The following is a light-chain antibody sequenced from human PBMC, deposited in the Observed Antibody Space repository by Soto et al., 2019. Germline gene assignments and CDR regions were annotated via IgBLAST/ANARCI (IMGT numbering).Light chain of an antibody. Sequence: EIVLTQSPCTLSLSPGERATLSCRASQSVSSSYLAWYQQKPGQAPRLIIYGASSRATGIPDRFSGSGSGTDFTLTISRLEPEDFAVYYCQQYGSSSWTFGQGTKVDIK. CDR1: QSVSSSY. V-gene: IGKV3-20*01. J-gene: IGKJ1*01. CDR2: GAS. CDR3: QQYGSSSWT.